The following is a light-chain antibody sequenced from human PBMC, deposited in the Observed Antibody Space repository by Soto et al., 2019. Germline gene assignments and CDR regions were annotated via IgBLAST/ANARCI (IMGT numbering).Light chain of an antibody. Sequence: DIQMTQSPSSVSASVGDRVTITCRASQDIRFWLAWYQQKPGKAPKPLIHGASSLQTGVPSRFRGSGSGTDFTLTIINLQPEDFATYYCQQAHSFPLSFGGGTKVEI. V-gene: IGKV1D-12*01. CDR1: QDIRFW. CDR3: QQAHSFPLS. J-gene: IGKJ4*01. CDR2: GAS.